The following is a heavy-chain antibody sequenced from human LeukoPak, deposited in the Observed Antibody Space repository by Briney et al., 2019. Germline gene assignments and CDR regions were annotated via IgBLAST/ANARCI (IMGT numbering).Heavy chain of an antibody. CDR1: GFTFSSYS. CDR2: ISSSSSYI. J-gene: IGHJ3*02. CDR3: ARDIVVVPAAMESAFDI. D-gene: IGHD2-2*01. V-gene: IGHV3-21*01. Sequence: PGGSLRLSCAASGFTFSSYSMNWVRQAPGKGLEWVSSISSSSSYIYYADSVKGRFTISRDNAKNSLYLQMNSLRAEDTAVYYCARDIVVVPAAMESAFDIWGQGTMVTVSS.